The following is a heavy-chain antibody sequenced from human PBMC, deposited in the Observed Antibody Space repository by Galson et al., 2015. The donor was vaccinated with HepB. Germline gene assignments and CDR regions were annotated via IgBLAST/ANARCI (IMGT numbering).Heavy chain of an antibody. V-gene: IGHV1-3*01. D-gene: IGHD6-19*01. CDR1: GYAFRTYG. J-gene: IGHJ5*02. CDR3: ARSWTVTGNWFDP. Sequence: SVKVSCKAPGYAFRTYGFHWVRQAPGQSLEWMGWINAGNGKTEYSQNFWGRVTITRDTSANIIYMEVSGLRSEDTAIYYCARSWTVTGNWFDPWGQGTLVIVSS. CDR2: INAGNGKT.